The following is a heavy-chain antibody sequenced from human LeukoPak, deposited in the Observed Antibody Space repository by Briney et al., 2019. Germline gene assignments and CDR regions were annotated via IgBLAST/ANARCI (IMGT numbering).Heavy chain of an antibody. J-gene: IGHJ6*02. CDR2: IILSGGTT. CDR1: GYSFTSFY. D-gene: IGHD5-12*01. Sequence: GASVKVSCKASGYSFTSFYMHWVRQAPGQGLEWMGIIILSGGTTFTAQKFQGRVTMTRDTSTSTVYMELRSLRSEDTAVYYCASGGSDLVTTIRYYYGMDVWGQGTTVTVSS. V-gene: IGHV1-46*01. CDR3: ASGGSDLVTTIRYYYGMDV.